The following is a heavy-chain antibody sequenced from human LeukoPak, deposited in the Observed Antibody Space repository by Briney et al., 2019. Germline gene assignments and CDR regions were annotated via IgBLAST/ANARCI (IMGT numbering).Heavy chain of an antibody. CDR3: ARGTYDSSGYPKGWFDP. V-gene: IGHV4-4*07. Sequence: PSETLSLTCTVSGGSISSYYWSWIRQPAGKGLEWIGRIYTSGSTNYNPSLKSRVTMSVDTSKNQFSLKLSSVTAADTAVYYCARGTYDSSGYPKGWFDPWGQGTLVTVSS. J-gene: IGHJ5*02. D-gene: IGHD3-22*01. CDR1: GGSISSYY. CDR2: IYTSGST.